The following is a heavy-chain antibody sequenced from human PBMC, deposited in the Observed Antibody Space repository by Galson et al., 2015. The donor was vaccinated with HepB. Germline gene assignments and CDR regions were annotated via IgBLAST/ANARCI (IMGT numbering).Heavy chain of an antibody. V-gene: IGHV4-34*01. CDR3: ARRGGSRLTATFDL. CDR1: GGSFSGLY. CDR2: INHIGGT. J-gene: IGHJ4*02. D-gene: IGHD2-15*01. Sequence: TLSLTCAVSGGSFSGLYWTWIRQSPDKGLEWIGEINHIGGTNYNPSLKSRATLSVDTSRKQFSLKLRSLNAADAAVYYCARRGGSRLTATFDLWGQGVVVTVSS.